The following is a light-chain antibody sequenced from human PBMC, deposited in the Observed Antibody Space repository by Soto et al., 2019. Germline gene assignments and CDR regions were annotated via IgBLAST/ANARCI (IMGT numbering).Light chain of an antibody. Sequence: EIVLTQSPGTLSLSPGERATLSCRASQSVSSSYLAWYQQKPGQAPRLLIYGATSRPTGIPDRFSGSGSGKDFTLTISRLEPEDFAVYYCQQYGSSPYTFGQGTKLEI. J-gene: IGKJ2*01. CDR1: QSVSSSY. V-gene: IGKV3-20*01. CDR2: GAT. CDR3: QQYGSSPYT.